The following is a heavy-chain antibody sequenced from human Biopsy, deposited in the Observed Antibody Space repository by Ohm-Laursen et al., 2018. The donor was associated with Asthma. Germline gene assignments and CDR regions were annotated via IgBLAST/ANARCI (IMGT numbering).Heavy chain of an antibody. CDR3: AKVRSDWVITESFDY. CDR1: GFKFDEYT. V-gene: IGHV3-9*01. Sequence: SLRLSCTAFGFKFDEYTMHWVRQAPGKGLEWVSGISWNSATIGYADSVEGRFTISRDNAKNSVFLHMDSLRPEDTAFYYCAKVRSDWVITESFDYRGQGTLVTVSS. J-gene: IGHJ4*02. CDR2: ISWNSATI. D-gene: IGHD3-22*01.